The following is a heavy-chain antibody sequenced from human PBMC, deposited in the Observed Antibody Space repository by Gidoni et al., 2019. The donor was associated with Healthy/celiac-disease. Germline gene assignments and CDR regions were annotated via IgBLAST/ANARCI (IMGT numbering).Heavy chain of an antibody. Sequence: VQLVQSAAEVKKPGSSVKVSCRASGGTFSSYAISWVRQAPGQGREWMGGIIPIFGTANCAQKVQGRVTVTADESTSTGYRELSSLRSGDTAVYYGAREGGDHPHWFDPWGQGTLVTVSS. J-gene: IGHJ5*02. D-gene: IGHD3-16*01. V-gene: IGHV1-69*01. CDR3: AREGGDHPHWFDP. CDR2: IIPIFGTA. CDR1: GGTFSSYA.